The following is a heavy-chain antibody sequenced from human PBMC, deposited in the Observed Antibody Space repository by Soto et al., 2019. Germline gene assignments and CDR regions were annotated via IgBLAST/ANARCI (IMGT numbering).Heavy chain of an antibody. CDR2: INPSDDAT. D-gene: IGHD3-22*01. Sequence: GAAVKVSCKASGYTFTRYYMHWVRQAPGQGLEWMGIINPSDDATSYAEKFQGRLTMTKDESTSTAYMELSSLRSEDTAVYYCARATEKRSGYPFDYWGQGTLVTVSS. CDR3: ARATEKRSGYPFDY. V-gene: IGHV1-46*01. J-gene: IGHJ4*02. CDR1: GYTFTRYY.